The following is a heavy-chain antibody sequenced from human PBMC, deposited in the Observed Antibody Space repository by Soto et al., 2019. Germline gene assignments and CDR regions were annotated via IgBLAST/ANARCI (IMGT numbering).Heavy chain of an antibody. CDR1: GGSISSYD. J-gene: IGHJ5*02. D-gene: IGHD4-17*01. V-gene: IGHV4-59*01. CDR2: IYYSGST. CDR3: AKASRYVDYVLFDP. Sequence: QVQLQASGQGLVKPSETLSLTCTVSGGSISSYDWSWIRQPPGKGLEWIGYIYYSGSTNYNPSLKSLVFISVDTSLNPFSLRRRSVTAAFTAVYCFAKASRYVDYVLFDPWGQGTLVNVSS.